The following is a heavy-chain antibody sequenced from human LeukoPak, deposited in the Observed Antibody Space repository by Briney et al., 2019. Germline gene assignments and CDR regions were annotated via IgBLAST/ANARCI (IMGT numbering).Heavy chain of an antibody. CDR3: AKVMGFAIFGVVQWDDAFDI. CDR2: IYYSGST. D-gene: IGHD3-3*01. V-gene: IGHV4-39*01. CDR1: GGSISSSSYY. J-gene: IGHJ3*02. Sequence: PSETLSLTCTVSGGSISSSSYYWGWIRQPPGKGLEWIGSIYYSGSTYYNPSLKSRVTISVDTSKNQFSLKLSSVTAADTAVYYCAKVMGFAIFGVVQWDDAFDIWGQGTMVTVSS.